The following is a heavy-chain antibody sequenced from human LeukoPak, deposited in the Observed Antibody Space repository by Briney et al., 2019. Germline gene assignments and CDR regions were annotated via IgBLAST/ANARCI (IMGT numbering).Heavy chain of an antibody. CDR1: GFTFSSYG. D-gene: IGHD6-13*01. Sequence: PGGSLRLSCAASGFTFSSYGMHWVRQAPGKGLEWVAVISYDGSNKYYADSVKGRFTISRDNSKNTLYLQMNSLRAEDTAVYYCARGNIAAAGPGVYWGQGTLVTVSS. V-gene: IGHV3-30-3*01. CDR2: ISYDGSNK. J-gene: IGHJ4*02. CDR3: ARGNIAAAGPGVY.